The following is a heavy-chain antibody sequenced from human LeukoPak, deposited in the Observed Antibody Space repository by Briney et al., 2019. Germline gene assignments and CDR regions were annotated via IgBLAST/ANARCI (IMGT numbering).Heavy chain of an antibody. V-gene: IGHV4-39*01. CDR3: TRRGSRLMWQQLSRNSYYMDV. D-gene: IGHD4-11*01. CDR2: IYYSGST. CDR1: GGSISSSSYY. Sequence: SETLSLTCTVSGGSISSSSYYWGWIRQPPGKGLEWIGSIYYSGSTYYNPSLKSRFTISVDTPKNQFSLKLRSVTAADTAVYYCTRRGSRLMWQQLSRNSYYMDVWGKGTTVTISS. J-gene: IGHJ6*03.